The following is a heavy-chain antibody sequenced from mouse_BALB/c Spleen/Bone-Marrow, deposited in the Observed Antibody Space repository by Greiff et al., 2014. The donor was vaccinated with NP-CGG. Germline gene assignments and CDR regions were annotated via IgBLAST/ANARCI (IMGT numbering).Heavy chain of an antibody. CDR1: GYTFTSSW. CDR2: IHPNSGNT. CDR3: ARYWSGFAY. Sequence: LVESGSVLVRPGASVKLSCKASGYTFTSSWMHWAKQRPGQGLEWIGEIHPNSGNTNYNEKFKGKATLTVDTSSSTVYVDLSSLTSEDSAVYYCARYWSGFAYWGQGTLVTVSA. J-gene: IGHJ3*01. D-gene: IGHD4-1*01. V-gene: IGHV1S130*01.